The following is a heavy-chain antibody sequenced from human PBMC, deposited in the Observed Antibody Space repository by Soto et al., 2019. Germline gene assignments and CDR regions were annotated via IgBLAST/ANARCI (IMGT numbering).Heavy chain of an antibody. CDR2: ISGSGGST. CDR1: GFTFSIFA. D-gene: IGHD7-27*01. CDR3: AKEVSLGSTVDLGY. V-gene: IGHV3-23*01. Sequence: GGSLRLSCAASGFTFSIFAMSWVRQSPGKGLEWVSTISGSGGSTYYADAVKGRFSISRDNSMGTLYLQMKSLRVEDTAIYYCAKEVSLGSTVDLGYWGQGTLVTVSS. J-gene: IGHJ4*02.